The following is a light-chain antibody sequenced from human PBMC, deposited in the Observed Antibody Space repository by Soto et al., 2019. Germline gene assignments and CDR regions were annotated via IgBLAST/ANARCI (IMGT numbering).Light chain of an antibody. CDR3: QPYDSSLTGWV. V-gene: IGLV1-40*01. CDR1: SSNIGAGYD. CDR2: GNS. Sequence: QSVLTQPPSVSGAPGQRVTISCTGSSSNIGAGYDVHWYQQLPGTAPKLLIYGNSNRPSGVPDRFSGSKSGTSASLAITGLHAEDEADYYCQPYDSSLTGWVFGGGTNLTVL. J-gene: IGLJ3*02.